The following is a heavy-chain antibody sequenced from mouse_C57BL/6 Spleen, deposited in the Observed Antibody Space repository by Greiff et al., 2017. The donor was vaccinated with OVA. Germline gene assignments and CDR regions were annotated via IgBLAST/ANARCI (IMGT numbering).Heavy chain of an antibody. Sequence: QVQLQQSGPELVKPGASVKISCTASGYAFSSSWMNWVKQRPGKGLEWIGRIYPGDGDTNYNGKFKGKATLTADKSSSTAYMHLSSLTSEDSAVYFCARWGSSGPYFDYWGQGTTLTVSS. CDR3: ARWGSSGPYFDY. CDR2: IYPGDGDT. D-gene: IGHD3-2*02. V-gene: IGHV1-82*01. CDR1: GYAFSSSW. J-gene: IGHJ2*01.